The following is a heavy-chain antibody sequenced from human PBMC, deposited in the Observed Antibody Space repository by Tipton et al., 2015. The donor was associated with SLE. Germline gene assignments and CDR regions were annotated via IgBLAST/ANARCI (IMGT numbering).Heavy chain of an antibody. J-gene: IGHJ5*02. Sequence: TLSLTCTVSGGSVSCSSKYWAWIRQPPGKGLAWIGSIYCTGTTTYYNSFLKSRVTMSVDTSKNQFSLRLTSVIAADTAVYYCARLHGYSYGLNWFDPWGQGTLISVSS. CDR1: GGSVSCSSKY. V-gene: IGHV4-39*07. D-gene: IGHD5-18*01. CDR3: ARLHGYSYGLNWFDP. CDR2: IYCTGTTT.